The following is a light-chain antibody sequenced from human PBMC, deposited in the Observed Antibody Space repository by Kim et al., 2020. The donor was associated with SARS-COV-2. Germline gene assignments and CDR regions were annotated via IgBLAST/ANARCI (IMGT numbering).Light chain of an antibody. Sequence: ESPGQTASIPCSGDKLGDKFACWYQQKPGQSPVLVLYQNTKRPSGIPERFSGSNSGNTATLTISGTQAMDEADYYCQAWDSSTAVFGGGTQLTVL. CDR3: QAWDSSTAV. J-gene: IGLJ3*02. V-gene: IGLV3-1*01. CDR1: KLGDKF. CDR2: QNT.